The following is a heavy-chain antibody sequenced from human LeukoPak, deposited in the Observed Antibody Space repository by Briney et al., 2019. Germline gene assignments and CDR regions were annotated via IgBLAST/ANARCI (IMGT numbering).Heavy chain of an antibody. CDR3: TSNLYCSTSSCYTLDN. V-gene: IGHV3-15*01. CDR1: GFTFSNGW. Sequence: GGSLRLSCAASGFTFSNGWMSWVRQAPGKGLEWVGRIKSKSEHGTTDYAAPVKGRFTISRDGSTNTVYLHMNSLKTEDTAVYFCTSNLYCSTSSCYTLDNWGQGTLVAVSP. D-gene: IGHD2-2*02. CDR2: IKSKSEHGTT. J-gene: IGHJ4*02.